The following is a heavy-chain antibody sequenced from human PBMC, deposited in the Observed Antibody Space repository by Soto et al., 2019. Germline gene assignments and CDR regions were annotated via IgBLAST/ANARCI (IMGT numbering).Heavy chain of an antibody. CDR1: GFAFYHYN. V-gene: IGHV3-21*01. D-gene: IGHD7-27*01. Sequence: GGDLRLSFAASGFAFYHYNINWVRQAPGRGLEWVSSISVSGIDIHFTDSVKGRFTISRDKAKTSLYLQMDSLRPEDTAIYYCAREGVTNSTDYYFDLWGHGALVTVAS. CDR3: AREGVTNSTDYYFDL. J-gene: IGHJ4*01. CDR2: ISVSGIDI.